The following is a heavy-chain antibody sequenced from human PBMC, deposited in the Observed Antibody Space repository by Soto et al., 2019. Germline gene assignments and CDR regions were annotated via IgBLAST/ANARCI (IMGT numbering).Heavy chain of an antibody. V-gene: IGHV3-48*02. CDR1: GFTFSSYN. Sequence: EVQMVESGGGLVQPGGSLRLSCAASGFTFSSYNMNWVRQAPGKGLEWVSYISHSSSTIYYADSVKGRFTISRDNAKNSLHLQMNSLRDEDTAVYYCARDHYGSGSFSKFDYWGQGTLVTVSS. D-gene: IGHD3-10*01. CDR2: ISHSSSTI. CDR3: ARDHYGSGSFSKFDY. J-gene: IGHJ4*02.